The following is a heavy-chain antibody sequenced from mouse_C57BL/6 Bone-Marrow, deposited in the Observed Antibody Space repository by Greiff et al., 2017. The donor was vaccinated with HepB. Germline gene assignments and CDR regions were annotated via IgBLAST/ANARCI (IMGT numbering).Heavy chain of an antibody. V-gene: IGHV5-15*01. D-gene: IGHD3-3*01. J-gene: IGHJ3*01. Sequence: EVMLVESGGGLVQPGGSLKLSCAASGFTFRDYGMAWVRPAPRKGPEWVAFISNLAYSIYYADTVTGRFTIARENAKNTLYLEMSSLRSEDTAMYYCARGGTGFAYWGQGTLVTVSA. CDR3: ARGGTGFAY. CDR1: GFTFRDYG. CDR2: ISNLAYSI.